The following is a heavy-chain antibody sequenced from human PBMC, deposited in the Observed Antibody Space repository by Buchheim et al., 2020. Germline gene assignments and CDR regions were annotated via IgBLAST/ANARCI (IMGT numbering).Heavy chain of an antibody. Sequence: QVQLVESGGGVVQPGTSLRLSCTASGFTFSSYGMHWVRQAPGKGLEWVAVIWYDGSNKYYAESVKGRFTISRDNSKNTMYLQMNSLRADDTAVYYCAREFTCGCMDDWGKGTT. CDR2: IWYDGSNK. J-gene: IGHJ6*03. CDR3: AREFTCGCMDD. D-gene: IGHD2-21*01. V-gene: IGHV3-33*01. CDR1: GFTFSSYG.